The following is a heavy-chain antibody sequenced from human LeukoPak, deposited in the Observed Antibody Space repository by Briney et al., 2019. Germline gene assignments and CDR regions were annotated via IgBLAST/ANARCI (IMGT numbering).Heavy chain of an antibody. CDR3: ARDDPDYGDYDWFDP. J-gene: IGHJ5*02. Sequence: SVKVSCKASRGTFSSYAISWVRQAPGQGLEWMGRIIPIFGTANYAQKFQGRVTITTDESTSTAYMELSSLRSEDTAVYYCARDDPDYGDYDWFDPWGQGTLVTVSS. CDR2: IIPIFGTA. V-gene: IGHV1-69*05. CDR1: RGTFSSYA. D-gene: IGHD4-17*01.